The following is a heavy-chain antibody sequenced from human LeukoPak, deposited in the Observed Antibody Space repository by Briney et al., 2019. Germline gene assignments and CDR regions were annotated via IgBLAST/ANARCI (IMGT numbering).Heavy chain of an antibody. J-gene: IGHJ3*02. V-gene: IGHV3-48*01. CDR1: GFTFSYYS. CDR2: IRCGDGTE. D-gene: IGHD4-17*01. CDR3: VRDHTYAFDI. Sequence: GGSLRLSCVASGFTFSYYSMNWARQAPGKGLEWVSYIRCGDGTESYADSVKGRFTISTDTAKSSLYLQMNGVSADDTAVYYCVRDHTYAFDIWGQGTMVTVSS.